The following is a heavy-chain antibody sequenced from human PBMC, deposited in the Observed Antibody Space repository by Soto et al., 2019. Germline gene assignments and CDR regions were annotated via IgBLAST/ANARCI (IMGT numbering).Heavy chain of an antibody. V-gene: IGHV4-30-4*01. J-gene: IGHJ4*02. CDR2: IYYSGST. D-gene: IGHD2-2*01. CDR3: VRDSRARIDY. Sequence: TSETLSLTCTVSGGSISSGDYYWSWIRQPPGKGLEWIGYIYYSGSTYYNPSLKSRVTISVDTSKNQFSLKLSSVTAADTAVYYCVRDSRARIDYWGQGTLVTVSS. CDR1: GGSISSGDYY.